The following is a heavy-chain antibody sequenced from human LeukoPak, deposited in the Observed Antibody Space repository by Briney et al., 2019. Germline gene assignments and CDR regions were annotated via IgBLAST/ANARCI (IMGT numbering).Heavy chain of an antibody. CDR2: INPNSGGI. CDR3: ARAHGDYGGNYGC. Sequence: ASVKVSCKASGYTFTGYYMHWVRQAPGRGPEWMGWINPNSGGINYAQKFQGRVTMTRDTSISTAYMELSRLRSDDTAVYYCARAHGDYGGNYGCWGQGTLVTVSS. D-gene: IGHD4-23*01. V-gene: IGHV1-2*02. J-gene: IGHJ4*02. CDR1: GYTFTGYY.